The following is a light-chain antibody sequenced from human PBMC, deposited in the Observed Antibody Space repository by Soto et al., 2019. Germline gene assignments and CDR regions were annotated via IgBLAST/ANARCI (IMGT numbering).Light chain of an antibody. J-gene: IGLJ1*01. CDR3: SSYTSSSTPRYV. V-gene: IGLV2-14*01. Sequence: QSALTQPASVSGSPGQSITISCTGTSSDVGGYNYVSWYQQHPGKAPKLMIYDVRNRPSGVSNRFSGSQSGNTASLTISGLQAEDEADYYCSSYTSSSTPRYVFGTGTKVTDL. CDR2: DVR. CDR1: SSDVGGYNY.